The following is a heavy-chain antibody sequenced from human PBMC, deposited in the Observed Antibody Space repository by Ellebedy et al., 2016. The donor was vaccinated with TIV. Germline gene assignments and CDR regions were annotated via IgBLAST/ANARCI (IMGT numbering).Heavy chain of an antibody. CDR2: IISDGGGT. Sequence: GESLKISCAASGFTFSNDWMHWVRQAPGKGLVWVSRIISDGGGTTYADFVKGRFTISRDNAKNTVFLQMNSLRAEDTVVYYCARDGGSGSFDYWGQGTLVTVSS. CDR1: GFTFSNDW. D-gene: IGHD5-18*01. J-gene: IGHJ4*02. CDR3: ARDGGSGSFDY. V-gene: IGHV3-74*01.